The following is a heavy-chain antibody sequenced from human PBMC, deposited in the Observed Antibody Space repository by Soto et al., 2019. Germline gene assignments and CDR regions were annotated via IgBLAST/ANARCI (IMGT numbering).Heavy chain of an antibody. CDR1: GYSLTELS. J-gene: IGHJ3*02. Sequence: ASVKVSCKLSGYSLTELSMHWVRQAPGKGPEWMGGFDPEDAETTYAQKFQGRVTMTEDTSTDTAYMELSSLRSEDTAMYYCATDPNRGYKWNYGGAFDMWGQGTMVTVSS. V-gene: IGHV1-24*01. CDR2: FDPEDAET. D-gene: IGHD1-7*01. CDR3: ATDPNRGYKWNYGGAFDM.